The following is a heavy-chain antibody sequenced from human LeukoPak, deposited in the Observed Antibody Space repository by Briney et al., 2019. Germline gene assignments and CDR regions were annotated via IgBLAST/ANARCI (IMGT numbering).Heavy chain of an antibody. V-gene: IGHV1-46*01. D-gene: IGHD2-21*02. Sequence: PAASVKVSCKASGYTFTSYYIHWVRQAPGQGLEWMGIINPSGGSTSYAQKFQGRVTMTTDTSTSTAYMELRSLRSDDTAVYYCAREWTAYCGGDCYYDYWGQGTLVTVSS. CDR2: INPSGGST. CDR3: AREWTAYCGGDCYYDY. J-gene: IGHJ4*02. CDR1: GYTFTSYY.